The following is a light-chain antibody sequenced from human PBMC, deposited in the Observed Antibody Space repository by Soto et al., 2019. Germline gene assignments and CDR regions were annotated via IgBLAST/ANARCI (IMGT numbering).Light chain of an antibody. Sequence: EIVLPQPPGTLSLSPGARATLSCRASQSVSSSYLAWYQQKPGQAPRLLIYGASSRATGIPDRFSGSGSGTDFTLTISRLEPEEFAVYYCEQYGSSPWTVGQGTKVDIK. CDR1: QSVSSSY. V-gene: IGKV3-20*01. J-gene: IGKJ1*01. CDR2: GAS. CDR3: EQYGSSPWT.